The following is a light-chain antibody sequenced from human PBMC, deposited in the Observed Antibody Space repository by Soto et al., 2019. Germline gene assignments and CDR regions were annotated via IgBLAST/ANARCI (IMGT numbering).Light chain of an antibody. CDR2: AAS. CDR3: QKCDYLPI. Sequence: DFQMSQSPSSLSASVGDRVTITCRASQNIGDSLNWYQQKPGKAPKLLIYAASSLQSGVPSRFSGSGSGTDFTLTVSSLQPEDVATYYCQKCDYLPIFGPGTTVDFK. J-gene: IGKJ3*01. CDR1: QNIGDS. V-gene: IGKV1-39*01.